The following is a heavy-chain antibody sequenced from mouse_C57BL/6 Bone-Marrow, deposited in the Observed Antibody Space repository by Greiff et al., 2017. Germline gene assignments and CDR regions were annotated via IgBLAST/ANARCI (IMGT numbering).Heavy chain of an antibody. CDR2: IRSKSNNYAT. CDR1: GFSFNTYA. J-gene: IGHJ3*01. Sequence: EVKVEESGGGLVQPKGSLKLSCAASGFSFNTYAMNWVRQAPGKGLEWVARIRSKSNNYATYYADSVKDRFTISRDDSESMLYLQMNNLKTEDTAMYYCVRHEGLRRFAYWGQGTLVTVSA. D-gene: IGHD2-4*01. CDR3: VRHEGLRRFAY. V-gene: IGHV10-1*01.